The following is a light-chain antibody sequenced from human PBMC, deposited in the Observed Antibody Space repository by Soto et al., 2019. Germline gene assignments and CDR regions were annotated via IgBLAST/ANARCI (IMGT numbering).Light chain of an antibody. J-gene: IGLJ3*02. CDR2: EVS. CDR1: SSDVGGYNY. V-gene: IGLV2-8*01. Sequence: QSALTQPPSASGSPGQSVTISCTGTSSDVGGYNYVSWYQQHPGKAPKLMIYEVSKRPSGVPDRFSGSKSGNTASLTVSGLQAEDEGDYYCSSYAGSTKVVFGGGTKLTVL. CDR3: SSYAGSTKVV.